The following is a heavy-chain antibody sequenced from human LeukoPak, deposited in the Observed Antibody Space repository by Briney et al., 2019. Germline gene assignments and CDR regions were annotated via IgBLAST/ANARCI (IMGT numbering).Heavy chain of an antibody. V-gene: IGHV3-9*01. CDR1: GFTFDDYA. J-gene: IGHJ6*03. CDR3: ARDYYYYMDV. CDR2: ISWNSGSI. Sequence: GGSLRLSCAASGFTFDDYAMHWVRQAPGKGLEWVSGISWNSGSIGYADSVKGRFTISRDNAKNTLYLQMNSLRAEDTAVYYCARDYYYYMDVWGKGTTVTISS.